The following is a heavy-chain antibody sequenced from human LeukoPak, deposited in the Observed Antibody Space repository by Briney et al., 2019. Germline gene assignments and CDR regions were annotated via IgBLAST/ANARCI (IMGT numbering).Heavy chain of an antibody. D-gene: IGHD2-8*02. CDR3: ARGRWFGGVVGFDY. Sequence: SETLSLTCAVYGGSFSGYYWSWIRQPPGKGLEWIGEINHSGSTNYNPSLKSRVTISVGTSKNQFSLKLSSVTAADTAVYYCARGRWFGGVVGFDYWGQGTLVTVSS. J-gene: IGHJ4*02. V-gene: IGHV4-34*01. CDR2: INHSGST. CDR1: GGSFSGYY.